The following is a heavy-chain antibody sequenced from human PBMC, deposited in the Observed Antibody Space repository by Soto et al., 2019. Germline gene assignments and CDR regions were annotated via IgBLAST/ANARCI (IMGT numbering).Heavy chain of an antibody. V-gene: IGHV3-23*01. CDR1: GFTFGSYA. CDR3: AKYELDRYNWNDRWFDP. CDR2: ISGSGGST. D-gene: IGHD1-1*01. J-gene: IGHJ5*02. Sequence: PGGSLRLSCAASGFTFGSYAMSWVRQAPGKGLEWVSAISGSGGSTYYADSVKGRFTISRDNSKNTLYLQMNSLRAEDTAVYYCAKYELDRYNWNDRWFDPWGQGTLVTVSS.